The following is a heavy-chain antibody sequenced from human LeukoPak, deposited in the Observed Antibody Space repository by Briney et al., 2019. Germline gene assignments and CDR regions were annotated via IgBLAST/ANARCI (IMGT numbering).Heavy chain of an antibody. V-gene: IGHV5-51*01. CDR1: GYSFTSSW. Sequence: GASLKISCKGSGYSFTSSWIGWVRQMPGKGLEWMGIIYPGDSDTRYSPSFQGQVTISADKSISTAYLQWSSLKASDTSMYYCARRGEMATIPLDYWGQGTLVTVSS. CDR2: IYPGDSDT. D-gene: IGHD5-24*01. J-gene: IGHJ4*02. CDR3: ARRGEMATIPLDY.